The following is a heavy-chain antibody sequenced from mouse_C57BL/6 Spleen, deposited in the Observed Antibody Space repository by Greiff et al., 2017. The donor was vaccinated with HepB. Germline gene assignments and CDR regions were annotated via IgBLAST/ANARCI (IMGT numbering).Heavy chain of an antibody. J-gene: IGHJ1*03. Sequence: QVQLKQPGAELVKPGASVKLSCKASGYTFTSYWMHWVKQRPGQGLEWIGMIHPNSGSTNYNEKFKSKATLTVDKSSSTAYMQLSSLTSEDSAVYYCARTYSNYRYVDVWGTGTTVTVSS. CDR3: ARTYSNYRYVDV. CDR2: IHPNSGST. CDR1: GYTFTSYW. V-gene: IGHV1-64*01. D-gene: IGHD2-5*01.